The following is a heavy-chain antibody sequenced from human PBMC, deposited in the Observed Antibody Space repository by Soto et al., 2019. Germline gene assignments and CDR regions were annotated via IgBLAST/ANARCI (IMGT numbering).Heavy chain of an antibody. CDR2: ISSSSGYT. D-gene: IGHD3-16*01. CDR1: GFNFSSYS. CDR3: ARDHEMSHLGLLRLGWFDP. V-gene: IGHV3-21*01. J-gene: IGHJ5*02. Sequence: DVQLVESGGGLVKPGGSLRLSCAASGFNFSSYSINWVRQAPGKGLEWVSAISSSSGYTYYADSVKGRFTISRDNAKNSLYLQMNSLRAEDTAVYYCARDHEMSHLGLLRLGWFDPWGQGTLVTVSS.